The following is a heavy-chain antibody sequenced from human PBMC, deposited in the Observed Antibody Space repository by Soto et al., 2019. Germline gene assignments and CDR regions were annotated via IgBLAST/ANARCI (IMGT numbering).Heavy chain of an antibody. V-gene: IGHV3-23*01. Sequence: EVQLLESGGVLVQPGGSLRLSCAASGFTFSRYAMSWVRQAPGEGMDWVSAISIGGTDTYYADSVRGRFTISRDDSKNTMYMQMKSLRAEDTALYYCVRHCNGGRCYSFDFWGRGTLVTVSS. CDR1: GFTFSRYA. CDR3: VRHCNGGRCYSFDF. J-gene: IGHJ4*02. D-gene: IGHD2-15*01. CDR2: ISIGGTDT.